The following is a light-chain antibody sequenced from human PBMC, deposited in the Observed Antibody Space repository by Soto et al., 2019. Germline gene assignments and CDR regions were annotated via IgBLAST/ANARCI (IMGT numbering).Light chain of an antibody. Sequence: DIVMTQSPATLSVAPGERVTFSCRASQGVSRKLAWYQHKPGQAPRLLISGASTGATGIPARFSGSGSGTDFTLIISSLEPEDFAVYYCQQRSSWPITFGQGTRLEIK. J-gene: IGKJ5*01. CDR1: QGVSRK. CDR2: GAS. V-gene: IGKV3-11*01. CDR3: QQRSSWPIT.